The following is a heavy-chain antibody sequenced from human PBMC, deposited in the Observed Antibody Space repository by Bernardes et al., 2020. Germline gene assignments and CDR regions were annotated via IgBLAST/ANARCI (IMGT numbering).Heavy chain of an antibody. V-gene: IGHV2-5*02. D-gene: IGHD2-2*01. CDR3: AHIGWYQLRAVYNWFDP. J-gene: IGHJ5*02. CDR1: GFSLSTSGVG. CDR2: IYWDDDK. Sequence: SGPTLVKPTQTLTLTCTFSGFSLSTSGVGVGWIRQPPGKALEWLALIYWDDDKRYSPSLKSRLTITKDTSKNQVVLTMTNMDPVDTATYYCAHIGWYQLRAVYNWFDPWGQGTLVTVSS.